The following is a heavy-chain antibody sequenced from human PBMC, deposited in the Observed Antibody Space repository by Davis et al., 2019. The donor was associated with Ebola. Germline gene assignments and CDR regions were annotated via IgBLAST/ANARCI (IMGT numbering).Heavy chain of an antibody. J-gene: IGHJ6*02. CDR3: ARGVGYYYGSGRFYYGMDV. CDR2: INPSGGST. V-gene: IGHV1-46*01. D-gene: IGHD3-10*01. Sequence: ASVKVSCKASGYTFTSYYMHWVRQAPGQGLEWMGIINPSGGSTSYAQKFQGRVTMTRDTSTSTVYMELSSLRSEDTAVYYCARGVGYYYGSGRFYYGMDVWGQGTTVTVSS. CDR1: GYTFTSYY.